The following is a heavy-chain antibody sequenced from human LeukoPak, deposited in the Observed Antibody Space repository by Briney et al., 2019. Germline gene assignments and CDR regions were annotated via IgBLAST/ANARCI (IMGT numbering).Heavy chain of an antibody. J-gene: IGHJ4*02. D-gene: IGHD3-16*01. CDR1: GFTFSSYW. CDR3: IRDLFDDYSLDY. V-gene: IGHV3-74*01. Sequence: PGGSLRLSCAASGFTFSSYWMHWVRKAPGKGLVWVSRINSDGNSTSYADSVKGRFTISRDNAKNTLYLQMNSLRAEDTAVYYCIRDLFDDYSLDYWGQGALVTVSS. CDR2: INSDGNST.